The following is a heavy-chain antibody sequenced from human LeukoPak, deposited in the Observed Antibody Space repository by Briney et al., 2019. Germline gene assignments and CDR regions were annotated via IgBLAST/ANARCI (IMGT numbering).Heavy chain of an antibody. D-gene: IGHD3-22*01. CDR3: ARGPTYYYDSSWFDP. CDR2: INWNGGST. J-gene: IGHJ5*02. Sequence: GGSLRLSCAASGFTFSSYGMSWVRQAPGKGLESVSGINWNGGSTGYADSVKGRFTISRDNAKNSLYLQMNSLRAEDTALYHCARGPTYYYDSSWFDPWGQGTLVTVSS. V-gene: IGHV3-20*01. CDR1: GFTFSSYG.